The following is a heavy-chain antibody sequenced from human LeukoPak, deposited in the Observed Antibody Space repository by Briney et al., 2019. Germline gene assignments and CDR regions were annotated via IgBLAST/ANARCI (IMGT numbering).Heavy chain of an antibody. CDR1: GFTFSSYG. D-gene: IGHD2-15*01. CDR3: AKVMSGYCSGGSCYYYYGMDV. J-gene: IGHJ6*02. V-gene: IGHV3-30*18. Sequence: GGSLRLSCGASGFTFSSYGMHWVRQAPGKGLEWVAVISYDGSNKYYADSVKGRFTISRDNSKNTLYLQMNSLRAEDTAVYYCAKVMSGYCSGGSCYYYYGMDVWGQGTTVTVSS. CDR2: ISYDGSNK.